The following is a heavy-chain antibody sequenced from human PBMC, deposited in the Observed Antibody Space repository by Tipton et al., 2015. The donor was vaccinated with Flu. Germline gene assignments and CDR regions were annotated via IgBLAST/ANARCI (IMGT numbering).Heavy chain of an antibody. Sequence: TLSLTCTVSAGFISGYYWSWIRQSAVKGLEWIGRIYTGGSTRYNSALESRVTMSVDTSKNQISLKLTSVTAADTALYYCARYPCSGDTCSRYYFECWGQGMLVAVSS. CDR1: AGFISGYY. D-gene: IGHD2-15*01. CDR2: IYTGGST. CDR3: ARYPCSGDTCSRYYFEC. V-gene: IGHV4-4*07. J-gene: IGHJ4*02.